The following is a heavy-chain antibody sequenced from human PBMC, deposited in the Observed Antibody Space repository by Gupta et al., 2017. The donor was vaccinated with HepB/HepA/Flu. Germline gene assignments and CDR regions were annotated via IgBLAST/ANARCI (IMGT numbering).Heavy chain of an antibody. V-gene: IGHV3-11*01. CDR1: GFNSTDYY. CDR2: IAYSGSTI. J-gene: IGHJ4*02. CDR3: ARVEWELLIDY. D-gene: IGHD1-26*01. Sequence: QVQLVESGGGLLKPGGSLRLSCGASGFNSTDYYMAWIRQAPGRGLEWVSYIAYSGSTIQYADSVKGRFTISRDNAKNSLSLHMTSLRADDTAVYYCARVEWELLIDYWGQGTLVTVSS.